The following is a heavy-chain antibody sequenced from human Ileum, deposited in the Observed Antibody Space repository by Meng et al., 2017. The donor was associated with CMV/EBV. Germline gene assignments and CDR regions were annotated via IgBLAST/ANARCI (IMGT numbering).Heavy chain of an antibody. V-gene: IGHV3-21*01. J-gene: IGHJ4*02. CDR3: AKGGGWELLFSYFDY. CDR2: ISSSSSYI. D-gene: IGHD1-26*01. CDR1: GFTFSSYS. Sequence: GGSLRLSCAASGFTFSSYSMNWVRQAPGKGLEWVSSISSSSSYIYYADSVKGRFTISRDNAKNSLYLQMNSLRAEDTAVYYCAKGGGWELLFSYFDYWGQGTLVTVSS.